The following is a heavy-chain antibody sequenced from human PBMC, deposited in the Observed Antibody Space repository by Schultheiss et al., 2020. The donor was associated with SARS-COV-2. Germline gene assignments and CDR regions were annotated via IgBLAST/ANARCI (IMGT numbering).Heavy chain of an antibody. V-gene: IGHV3-7*01. CDR2: IRQDGSEK. CDR1: GFTFSGYG. CDR3: ARINRGIAAAGTGETKYYFDY. Sequence: GGSLRLSCAASGFTFSGYGMHWVRQTPGKGLEWVANIRQDGSEKYYVDSVKGRFSISRDNGKNSLFLQMNNLRAEDTAVYYCARINRGIAAAGTGETKYYFDYWGQGTLVTVSS. D-gene: IGHD6-13*01. J-gene: IGHJ4*02.